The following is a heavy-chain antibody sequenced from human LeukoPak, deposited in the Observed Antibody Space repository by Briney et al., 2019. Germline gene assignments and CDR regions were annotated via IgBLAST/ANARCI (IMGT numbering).Heavy chain of an antibody. V-gene: IGHV4-30-4*01. CDR1: GGSISGSDYY. CDR3: ARGRRLTGTTLVLYYYYGMDV. D-gene: IGHD1-7*01. Sequence: SQTLSLTCAVSGGSISGSDYYWSWLRQPPGKGLEWIGYISYSGSTYSNPSLKSRVSISLDTSKNQFSLKLSSVTAADTAVYYCARGRRLTGTTLVLYYYYGMDVWGQGTTVTVSS. J-gene: IGHJ6*02. CDR2: ISYSGST.